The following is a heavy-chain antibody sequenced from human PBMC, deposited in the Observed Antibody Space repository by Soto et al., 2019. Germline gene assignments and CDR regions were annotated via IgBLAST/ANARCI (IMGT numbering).Heavy chain of an antibody. CDR1: GYTFTSYG. V-gene: IGHV1-18*04. CDR2: ISAYNGNT. Sequence: GASVKVSCKASGYTFTSYGISWVRQAPGQGLEWMGWISAYNGNTNYAQKLQGRVTMTTGTSTSTAYMELRSLRSDDTAVYYCAKYCSSTSCSGDNWFDPWGQGTLVTVSS. D-gene: IGHD2-2*01. J-gene: IGHJ5*02. CDR3: AKYCSSTSCSGDNWFDP.